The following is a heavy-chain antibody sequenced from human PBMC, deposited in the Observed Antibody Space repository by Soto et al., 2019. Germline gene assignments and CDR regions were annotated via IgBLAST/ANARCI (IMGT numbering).Heavy chain of an antibody. CDR2: ISGSGVST. J-gene: IGHJ4*02. D-gene: IGHD6-19*01. V-gene: IGHV3-23*01. Sequence: EVQLLESGGGLVQPGGSLRLSCAASGFTFSSYAMSWVRQAPGRGLEWVSAISGSGVSTYYADSVKGRFTISRDNSKNTLYLQMNSQRAEDTAVYYCAKEGEYSSGWDNFDYWGQGTLVTVSS. CDR3: AKEGEYSSGWDNFDY. CDR1: GFTFSSYA.